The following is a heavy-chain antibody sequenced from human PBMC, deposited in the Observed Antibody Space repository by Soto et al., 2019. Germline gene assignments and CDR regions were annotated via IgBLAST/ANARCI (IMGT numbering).Heavy chain of an antibody. V-gene: IGHV3-21*01. D-gene: IGHD6-13*01. J-gene: IGHJ4*02. CDR1: GFTFSSYS. CDR2: ISSSSSYI. CDR3: ARDHSSSWYGVGDFFYY. Sequence: GGSLRLSCAASGFTFSSYSMNWVRQAPGKGLEWVSSISSSSSYIYYADSVKGRFTISRDNAKNSLYLQMNSLRAEDKAVYYCARDHSSSWYGVGDFFYYWGQGTLVTVSS.